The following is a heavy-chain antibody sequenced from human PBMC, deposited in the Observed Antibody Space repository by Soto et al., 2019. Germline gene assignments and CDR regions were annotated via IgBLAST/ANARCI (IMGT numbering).Heavy chain of an antibody. Sequence: QVQLVESGGGVVQPERSLRLSCAASGFTFSSYGMHWVRQAPGKGLEWVAVISYDGSNKYYADSVKGRFTISRDNSKNTLYLQMNSLRAEDTAVYYCARRELDPETHFDYWGQGTLVTVSS. J-gene: IGHJ4*02. CDR3: ARRELDPETHFDY. V-gene: IGHV3-30*03. CDR1: GFTFSSYG. D-gene: IGHD1-26*01. CDR2: ISYDGSNK.